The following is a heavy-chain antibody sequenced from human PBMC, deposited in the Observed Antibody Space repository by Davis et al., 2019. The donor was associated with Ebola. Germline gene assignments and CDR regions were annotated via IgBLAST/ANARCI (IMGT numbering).Heavy chain of an antibody. CDR2: IYYSGST. D-gene: IGHD1-26*01. V-gene: IGHV4-39*07. J-gene: IGHJ6*02. Sequence: MPSETLSLTCTVSGGSISSSSYYWGWIRQPPGKGLEWIGTIYYSGSTYYNPSLKSRVTISVDTSKSQFSLKLSSVTAADTAVYYCARGSPAGTGYYYYGMDVWGQGTTVTVSS. CDR1: GGSISSSSYY. CDR3: ARGSPAGTGYYYYGMDV.